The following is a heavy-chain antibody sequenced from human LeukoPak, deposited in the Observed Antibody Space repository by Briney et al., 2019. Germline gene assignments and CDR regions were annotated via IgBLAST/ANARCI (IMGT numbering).Heavy chain of an antibody. J-gene: IGHJ5*02. V-gene: IGHV1-8*01. D-gene: IGHD2-21*01. CDR2: MNPNSGNT. CDR1: GYTFISYD. Sequence: ASVKVSCKASGYTFISYDINWVRQATGQGLEWMGWMNPNSGNTGYAQKFQGRVTMTRNTSISTAYMELSSLRSEDTAVYYCARRGATSPPNIYCGGDCYTRNWFDPSGQGTQVTVSS. CDR3: ARRGATSPPNIYCGGDCYTRNWFDP.